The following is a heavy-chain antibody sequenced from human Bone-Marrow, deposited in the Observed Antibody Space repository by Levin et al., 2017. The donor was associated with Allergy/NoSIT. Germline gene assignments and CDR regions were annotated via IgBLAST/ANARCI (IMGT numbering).Heavy chain of an antibody. V-gene: IGHV3-23*01. CDR3: AKGLTWDGSVTTTFHY. CDR1: EFTFSSYA. D-gene: IGHD4-17*01. CDR2: VNGDGDRT. J-gene: IGHJ4*02. Sequence: PGGSLRLSCVASEFTFSSYAMTWVRQAPGKGLEWVSSVNGDGDRTYHADSVKGRFTISRDNSKNTLYLQMNRLRAEDTGLYYCAKGLTWDGSVTTTFHYWGQGTLVTVSS.